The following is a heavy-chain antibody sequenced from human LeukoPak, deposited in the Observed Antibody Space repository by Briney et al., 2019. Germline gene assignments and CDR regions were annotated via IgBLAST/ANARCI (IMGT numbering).Heavy chain of an antibody. CDR2: IYYSGGA. CDR3: ARHFSNGWSDK. CDR1: GGSISRYY. V-gene: IGHV4-59*08. D-gene: IGHD6-19*01. J-gene: IGHJ4*02. Sequence: PSGTLSLTCTVSGGSISRYYLSWIRQPPGKGLEWIGYIYYSGGANYNPSLKSRVTISVDTSKNQFSLRLSSVTAADTAVYYCARHFSNGWSDKWGQGTLVTVS.